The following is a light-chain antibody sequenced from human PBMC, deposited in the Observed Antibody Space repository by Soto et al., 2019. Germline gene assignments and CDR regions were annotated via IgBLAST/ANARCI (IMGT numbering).Light chain of an antibody. CDR3: PNYGSSPPP. CDR1: QSVSSSY. CDR2: GAS. V-gene: IGKV3-20*01. J-gene: IGKJ1*01. Sequence: EIVLTQSPGTLFLSPGESATLSCRASQSVSSSYLAWYQQKPGQAPRLLIYGASSRATGIPDRFSGSGSGTDFTLTISRLEPEDFAVYYCPNYGSSPPPFAHGPKV.